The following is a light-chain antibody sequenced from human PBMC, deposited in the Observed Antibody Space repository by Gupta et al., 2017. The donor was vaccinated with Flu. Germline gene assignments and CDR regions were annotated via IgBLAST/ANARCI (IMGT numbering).Light chain of an antibody. J-gene: IGLJ2*01. Sequence: QSALTQPASVSWSPGQSITISCPGTSSDVGGYDYVSWYQHHPGKAPKLMIYDINNRPSGVSNRFSGSKSGNTASLTISGLQAEDEADYYCSSYTSSSTSVFGGGTKLTVL. CDR3: SSYTSSSTSV. CDR1: SSDVGGYDY. V-gene: IGLV2-14*03. CDR2: DIN.